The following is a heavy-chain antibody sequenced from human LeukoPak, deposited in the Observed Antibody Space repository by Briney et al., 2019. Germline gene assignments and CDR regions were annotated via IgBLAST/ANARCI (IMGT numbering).Heavy chain of an antibody. CDR1: GGSFSSSSYY. J-gene: IGHJ4*02. CDR2: IYYSGTT. Sequence: SETLSLTCTVSGGSFSSSSYYWGWIRQPPGKGLEWIGSIYYSGTTYYNPSLKSRVTISVDTSKNQFSLKLSSVTAADTAVYYCVYGSGSYYPDFDYWGQGTLVTVSS. CDR3: VYGSGSYYPDFDY. D-gene: IGHD3-10*01. V-gene: IGHV4-39*07.